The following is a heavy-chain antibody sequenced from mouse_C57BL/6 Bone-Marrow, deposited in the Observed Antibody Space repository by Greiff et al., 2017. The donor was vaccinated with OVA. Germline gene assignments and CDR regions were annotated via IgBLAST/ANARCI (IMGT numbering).Heavy chain of an antibody. CDR2: ISDGGSYT. CDR3: AGGITTVVAYYFDY. Sequence: EVKLVESGGGLVKPGGSLKLSCAASGFTFSSYAMSWVRQTPEKRLAWVATISDGGSYTYYPDNVQGRFTISRANAKNNLYLQMSHLKSEDTAMYYCAGGITTVVAYYFDYWGQGTTRTVSS. V-gene: IGHV5-4*03. CDR1: GFTFSSYA. D-gene: IGHD1-1*01. J-gene: IGHJ2*01.